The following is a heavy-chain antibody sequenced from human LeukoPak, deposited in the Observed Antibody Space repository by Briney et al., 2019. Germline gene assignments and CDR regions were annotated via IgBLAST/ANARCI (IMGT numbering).Heavy chain of an antibody. CDR2: IDPSDSYT. CDR1: GYSFTSYR. D-gene: IGHD5-18*01. J-gene: IGHJ4*02. Sequence: GESLKISCKGSGYSFTSYRISWVRQMPGKGLEWMGRIDPSDSYTNYSPSFQGHVTISTDKSISTAYLQWSSLKASDTAMYYCARQGREGYSYNDYWGQGTLVTVSS. CDR3: ARQGREGYSYNDY. V-gene: IGHV5-10-1*01.